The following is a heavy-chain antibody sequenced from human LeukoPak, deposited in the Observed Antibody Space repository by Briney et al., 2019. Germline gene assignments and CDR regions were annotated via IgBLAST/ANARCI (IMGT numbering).Heavy chain of an antibody. J-gene: IGHJ4*02. CDR3: ASRGYGAYDSY. CDR2: ISGGGEST. D-gene: IGHD5-12*01. Sequence: SGGSLRLSCAASGFTFSTYAMSWVRQAPGKGLEWVSTISGGGESTDYADSVKGRFTIARDNSRNTLFLQMNSLRAEDTAVYYCASRGYGAYDSYWGRGTLVTVSS. V-gene: IGHV3-23*01. CDR1: GFTFSTYA.